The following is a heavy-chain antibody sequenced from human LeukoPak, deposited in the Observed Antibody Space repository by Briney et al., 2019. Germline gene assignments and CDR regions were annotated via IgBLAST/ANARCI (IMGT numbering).Heavy chain of an antibody. CDR1: GYSISSGYY. Sequence: KTSETLSLTCTVSGYSISSGYYWGWIRQPPGKGLEWIGSIYHSGSTYYNPSLKSRVTISVDTSKNQFSLKLSSVTAADTAVYYCARAAEDYYDSSLYYFDYWGQGTLVTVSS. V-gene: IGHV4-38-2*02. CDR2: IYHSGST. CDR3: ARAAEDYYDSSLYYFDY. D-gene: IGHD3-22*01. J-gene: IGHJ4*02.